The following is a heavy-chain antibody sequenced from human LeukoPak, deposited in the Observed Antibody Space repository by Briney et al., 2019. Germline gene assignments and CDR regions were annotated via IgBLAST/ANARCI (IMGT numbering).Heavy chain of an antibody. D-gene: IGHD6-6*01. Sequence: GGSLRLSCEASGFTFSNYWMTWVRQAPGKGLEWVANIKQDGSDENYVDSVKGRFTISRDNGKNSLYLQMNSLRAEDTAVYYCAREGSDSDYWGQGTLVTVSS. CDR1: GFTFSNYW. CDR2: IKQDGSDE. J-gene: IGHJ4*02. V-gene: IGHV3-7*01. CDR3: AREGSDSDY.